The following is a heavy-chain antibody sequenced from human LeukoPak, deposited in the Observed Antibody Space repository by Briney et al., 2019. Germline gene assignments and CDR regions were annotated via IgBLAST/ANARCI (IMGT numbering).Heavy chain of an antibody. CDR2: INSDGSST. D-gene: IGHD1-7*01. CDR3: GKAGYNWNYEIYY. Sequence: PGGSLRLSCAASGFTFSSYWMHWVRQAPGKGLVWVSRINSDGSSTSYADSVKGRFTISRDNAKNTLYLQMNSLRAEDTAVYYCGKAGYNWNYEIYYWGQGTLVTVSS. V-gene: IGHV3-74*01. CDR1: GFTFSSYW. J-gene: IGHJ4*02.